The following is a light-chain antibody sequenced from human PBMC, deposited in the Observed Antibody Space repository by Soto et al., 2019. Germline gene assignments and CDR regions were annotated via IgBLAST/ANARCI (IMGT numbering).Light chain of an antibody. CDR2: DAS. J-gene: IGKJ4*01. CDR3: QQRADWPLT. Sequence: EIVLTQSPATLSLSPGEGATLSCRASQSIDNYLAWYQQKPGQAPRLLIYDASNRAPGIPARFSGSGSGTDFTLTISSLEPEDFAVYYCQQRADWPLTFGGGTKVAIK. CDR1: QSIDNY. V-gene: IGKV3-11*01.